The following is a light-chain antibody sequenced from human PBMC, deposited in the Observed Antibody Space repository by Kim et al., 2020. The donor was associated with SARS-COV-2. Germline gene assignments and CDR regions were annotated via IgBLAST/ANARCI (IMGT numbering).Light chain of an antibody. Sequence: DIQMTQSPSTLSTSVGDRVTITCRASQSIRIYLAWCQQKPGKAPKLLIYRASRLETGVPSRFSGSGSGTEFTLTISSLQPDDSAIYYCQHYDAYPLTFGGGTKVDIK. V-gene: IGKV1-5*03. CDR3: QHYDAYPLT. CDR1: QSIRIY. CDR2: RAS. J-gene: IGKJ4*01.